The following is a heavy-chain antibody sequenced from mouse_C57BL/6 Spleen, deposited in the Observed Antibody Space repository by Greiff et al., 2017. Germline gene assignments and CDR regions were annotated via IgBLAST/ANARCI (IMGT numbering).Heavy chain of an antibody. D-gene: IGHD2-5*01. CDR1: GFSLTSYG. V-gene: IGHV2-2*01. CDR2: IWSGGST. Sequence: VKLQESGPGLVQPSQSLSITCTVSGFSLTSYGVHWVRQSPGKGLEWLGVIWSGGSTDYNAAFISRLSISKDNSKSQVFFKMNSLQADDTAIYYCARADSNYPYWYFDVWGTGTTVTVSS. CDR3: ARADSNYPYWYFDV. J-gene: IGHJ1*03.